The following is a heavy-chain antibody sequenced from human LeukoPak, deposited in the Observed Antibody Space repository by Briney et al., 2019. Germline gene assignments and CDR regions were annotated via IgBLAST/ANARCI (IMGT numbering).Heavy chain of an antibody. CDR2: ISPNSGGT. V-gene: IGHV1-2*02. Sequence: ASVKVSCKASGYTFTGYYMHWVRQAPGQGLEWMGWISPNSGGTNYAQKFQGRVTMTRDTSISTAYMELSRLRSDDTAVYYCARQYYDFWSGYSGEVDYWGQGTLVTVSS. D-gene: IGHD3-3*01. CDR1: GYTFTGYY. J-gene: IGHJ4*02. CDR3: ARQYYDFWSGYSGEVDY.